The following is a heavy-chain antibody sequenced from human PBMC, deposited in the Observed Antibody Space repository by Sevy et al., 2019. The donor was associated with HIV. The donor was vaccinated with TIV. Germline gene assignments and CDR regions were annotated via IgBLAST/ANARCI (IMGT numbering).Heavy chain of an antibody. V-gene: IGHV3-23*01. J-gene: IGHJ6*02. CDR2: ISGSGGST. CDR3: AKAPVVVAASLNYGMDV. D-gene: IGHD2-15*01. CDR1: GFTFSSYA. Sequence: GGSLRLSCAASGFTFSSYAMSWVRQAPGKGLEWVSAISGSGGSTYYADSVKGRFTISRDNSKKTLYLQMNSLRAEDTAVYYCAKAPVVVAASLNYGMDVWGQGTTVTVSS.